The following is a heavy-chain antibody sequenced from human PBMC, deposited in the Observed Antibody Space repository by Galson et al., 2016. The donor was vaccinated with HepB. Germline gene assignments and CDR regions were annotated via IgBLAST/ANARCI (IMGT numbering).Heavy chain of an antibody. D-gene: IGHD2/OR15-2a*01. J-gene: IGHJ4*02. CDR3: ARDLGGCNGFGCSYYFDS. V-gene: IGHV3-33*01. Sequence: SLRLSCAASGFNLGSFGMNWVRQTPGKEPEWLAGIWCNGGNKYYADSVRGRFTISRDNSKSRVCLQMNSLRVEDTAMYYCARDLGGCNGFGCSYYFDSWGQGTLVTVSS. CDR2: IWCNGGNK. CDR1: GFNLGSFG.